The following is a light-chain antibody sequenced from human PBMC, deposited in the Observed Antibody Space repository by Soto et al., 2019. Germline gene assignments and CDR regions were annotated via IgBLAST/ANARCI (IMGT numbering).Light chain of an antibody. CDR1: QSVTNNY. J-gene: IGKJ2*01. Sequence: EIVLTQSPDTMSLSPGESGTLSCRASQSVTNNYLAWYQQRPGQAPRLLIYGASRRATGIPDRFSGNGSGTDFTLTISSLQPEDFAVYYCQQCAFSPRTFGQGTRLDIK. CDR2: GAS. CDR3: QQCAFSPRT. V-gene: IGKV3-20*01.